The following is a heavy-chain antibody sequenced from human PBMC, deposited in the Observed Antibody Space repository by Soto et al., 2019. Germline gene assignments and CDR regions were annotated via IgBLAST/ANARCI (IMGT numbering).Heavy chain of an antibody. V-gene: IGHV1-8*01. CDR3: ARGSRFGELSNRVLFY. J-gene: IGHJ4*02. CDR1: GYTFTSYD. D-gene: IGHD3-10*01. Sequence: ASVKVSCKASGYTFTSYDINWVRQATGQGLEWMGWMNPNSGNTGYAQKFQGRVTMTRNTSISAAYMELSSLRSEDTAVYYCARGSRFGELSNRVLFYWGQGTLVTVSS. CDR2: MNPNSGNT.